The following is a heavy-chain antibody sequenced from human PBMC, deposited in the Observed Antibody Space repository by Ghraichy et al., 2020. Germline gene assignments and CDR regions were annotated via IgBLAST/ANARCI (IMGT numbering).Heavy chain of an antibody. CDR3: AKPPDDSGTYYPFDY. CDR2: IGATSTDA. V-gene: IGHV3-23*01. Sequence: GGSLRLSCAASGFTFSTHAMNWVRQAPGKGPEWVAGIGATSTDAYYADSVKGRFTISRDNSKNTLFLLMNSLGGDDTAVYFCAKPPDDSGTYYPFDYWGQGTLVSVSS. J-gene: IGHJ4*02. CDR1: GFTFSTHA. D-gene: IGHD1-26*01.